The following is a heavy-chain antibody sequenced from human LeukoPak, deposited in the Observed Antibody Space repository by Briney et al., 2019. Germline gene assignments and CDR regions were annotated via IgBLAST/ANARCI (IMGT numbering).Heavy chain of an antibody. CDR1: GGSISGYY. J-gene: IGHJ4*02. D-gene: IGHD3-22*01. V-gene: IGHV4-59*06. CDR3: ASLLYYYDSSGYYFYFDY. CDR2: IYYSGST. Sequence: PSETLSLTCTVSGGSISGYYWSWIRQPPGKGLEWIGYIYYSGSTYYNPSLKSRVTISVDTSKNQFSLKLSSVTAADTAVYYCASLLYYYDSSGYYFYFDYWGQGTLVTVSS.